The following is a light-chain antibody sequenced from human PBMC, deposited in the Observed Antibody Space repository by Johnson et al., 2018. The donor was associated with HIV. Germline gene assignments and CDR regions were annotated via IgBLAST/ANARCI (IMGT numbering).Light chain of an antibody. Sequence: QSVLTQPPSVSAAPGQKVTISCSGSSSNIGNNYVSWYQQLPRSAPKLLIYDNNKRPSGIPDRFSSSKSDTSATLGITGLQTGDEADYYCGTWDSSLSASVCGTGTEVTVL. J-gene: IGLJ1*01. V-gene: IGLV1-51*01. CDR2: DNN. CDR3: GTWDSSLSASV. CDR1: SSNIGNNY.